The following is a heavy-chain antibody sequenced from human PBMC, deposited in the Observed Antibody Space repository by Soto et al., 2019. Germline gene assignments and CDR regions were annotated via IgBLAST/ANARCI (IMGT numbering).Heavy chain of an antibody. Sequence: SVKVSCKASGGTFSSYAISWVRQAPGQGLEWMGGIIPIFGTANYAQKFQGRVTITADESTSTAYMELSSLRSEDTAVYYCACDYGGNPRPGYWGQGTLVTVSS. CDR2: IIPIFGTA. CDR3: ACDYGGNPRPGY. J-gene: IGHJ4*02. CDR1: GGTFSSYA. V-gene: IGHV1-69*13. D-gene: IGHD4-17*01.